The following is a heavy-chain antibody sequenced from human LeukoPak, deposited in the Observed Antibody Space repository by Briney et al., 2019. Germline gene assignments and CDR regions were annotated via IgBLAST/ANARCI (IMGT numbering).Heavy chain of an antibody. D-gene: IGHD3-9*01. V-gene: IGHV4-34*01. CDR2: INHSGST. J-gene: IGHJ6*02. CDR3: ARGRTYYDILTGYYGMDV. CDR1: GGSFGGYF. Sequence: PSETLSLTCAVYGGSFGGYFWSWIRQPPGKGLEWIGEINHSGSTNYNPSLKSRVTISVDTSKNQFSLKLSSVTAADTAVYYCARGRTYYDILTGYYGMDVWGQGTTVTVSS.